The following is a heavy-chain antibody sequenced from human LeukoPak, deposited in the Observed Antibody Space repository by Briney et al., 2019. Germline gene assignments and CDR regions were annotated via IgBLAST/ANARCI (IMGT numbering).Heavy chain of an antibody. V-gene: IGHV3-33*01. CDR2: IWYDGSNK. CDR3: ATDNYYDSSGYYYSSAAFDY. CDR1: GFTFSSYG. J-gene: IGHJ4*02. D-gene: IGHD3-22*01. Sequence: PGGSLRLSCAASGFTFSSYGMHWVRQAPGKGLEWVAVIWYDGSNKYYADSVKGRFTISRDNSKNTLYLQMNSLRAEDTAVYYCATDNYYDSSGYYYSSAAFDYWGQGTLVAVSS.